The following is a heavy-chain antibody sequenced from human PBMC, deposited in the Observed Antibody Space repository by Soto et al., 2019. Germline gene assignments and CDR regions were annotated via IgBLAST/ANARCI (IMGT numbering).Heavy chain of an antibody. CDR1: GYTFTGYY. Sequence: ASVKVSCKASGYTFTGYYMHWVRQAPVQGLEWMGWINPNSGGTNYAQKFQGRVTMTRDTSISTAYMELSRLRSDDTAVYYCAAYCSGGSCLGYWGQGTLVTFSS. J-gene: IGHJ4*02. CDR2: INPNSGGT. D-gene: IGHD2-15*01. V-gene: IGHV1-2*02. CDR3: AAYCSGGSCLGY.